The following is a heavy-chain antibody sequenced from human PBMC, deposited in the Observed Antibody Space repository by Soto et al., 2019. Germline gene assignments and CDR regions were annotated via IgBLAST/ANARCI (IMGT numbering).Heavy chain of an antibody. Sequence: QVQLVESGGGVVQPGRSLRLSCAASGFTFSSYGMHWVRQAPGKGLEWVAVIWFDGSNKYYADSVKGRFTISRDNSRKTLDLQMNRLRAEDTAVYYCARGVGDYYDSSGYLESWGQGTLVTVSS. CDR1: GFTFSSYG. CDR3: ARGVGDYYDSSGYLES. V-gene: IGHV3-33*01. D-gene: IGHD3-22*01. J-gene: IGHJ4*02. CDR2: IWFDGSNK.